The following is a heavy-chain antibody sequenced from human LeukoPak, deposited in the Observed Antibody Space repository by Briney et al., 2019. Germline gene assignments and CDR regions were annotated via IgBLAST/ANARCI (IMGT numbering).Heavy chain of an antibody. J-gene: IGHJ4*02. CDR3: ARQGITIFGVVIIGYFDY. D-gene: IGHD3-3*01. Sequence: SETLSLTCTVSGGSISSSSYYWGWIRQPPGKGLEWIGSIYYSGSTYYNPSLKSRVTISVDTSRNQFSLKLSSVAAADTAVYYCARQGITIFGVVIIGYFDYWGQGTLVTVSS. CDR2: IYYSGST. CDR1: GGSISSSSYY. V-gene: IGHV4-39*01.